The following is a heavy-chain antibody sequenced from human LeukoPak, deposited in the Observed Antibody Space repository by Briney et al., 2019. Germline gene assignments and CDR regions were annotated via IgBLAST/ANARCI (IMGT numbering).Heavy chain of an antibody. V-gene: IGHV5-51*01. Sequence: SGASLQISCEGSGSIFTFYWIGGVRPLPGKGLEGMGIIYPGDSDTRYSPSFQGHVTISADKSISTAYLQWSSLKASDTAMYYCARRKDITTYYYDSSGYYHFDYWGQGTLVTVSS. CDR1: GSIFTFYW. CDR2: IYPGDSDT. J-gene: IGHJ4*02. D-gene: IGHD3-22*01. CDR3: ARRKDITTYYYDSSGYYHFDY.